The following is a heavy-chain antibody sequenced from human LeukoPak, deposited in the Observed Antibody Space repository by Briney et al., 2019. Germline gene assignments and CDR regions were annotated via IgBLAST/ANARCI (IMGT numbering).Heavy chain of an antibody. J-gene: IGHJ6*02. D-gene: IGHD2-2*01. CDR3: ARGYCSSTSCYYPYYYGMDV. Sequence: SETLSLTCTVSGGSISSYYWSWIRQPPGKGLEWIEYIYYSGSTNYNPSLKSRVTISVDTSKNQFSLKLSSVTAADTAVYYCARGYCSSTSCYYPYYYGMDVWGQGTTVTVSS. CDR2: IYYSGST. CDR1: GGSISSYY. V-gene: IGHV4-59*01.